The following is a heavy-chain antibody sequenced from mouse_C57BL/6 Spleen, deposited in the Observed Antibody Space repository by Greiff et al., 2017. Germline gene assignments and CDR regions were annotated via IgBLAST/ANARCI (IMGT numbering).Heavy chain of an antibody. J-gene: IGHJ2*01. V-gene: IGHV10-1*01. Sequence: EVQLQQSGGGLVQPKGSLKLSCAASGFSFNTYAMNWVRQAPGKGLEWVARIRSKSNNYATYYADSVKDRFTISRDDSESMLYLQMNNLKTEDTAMYYCVRTGTGFDYWGQGTTLTVSS. CDR1: GFSFNTYA. CDR3: VRTGTGFDY. CDR2: IRSKSNNYAT. D-gene: IGHD4-1*01.